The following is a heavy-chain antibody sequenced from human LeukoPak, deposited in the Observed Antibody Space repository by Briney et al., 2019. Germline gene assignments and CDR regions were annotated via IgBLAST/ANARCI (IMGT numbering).Heavy chain of an antibody. D-gene: IGHD1/OR15-1a*01. CDR3: ARTAPGTSLGGYYYYMDV. CDR2: ISGSNGNT. J-gene: IGHJ6*03. Sequence: ASVKVSCKASGYTFTSYGINWVRQAPGQGLEWMGWISGSNGNTNYTQQLQARVTLTTDTSTATAHMELWSLRPDDTAVYYCARTAPGTSLGGYYYYMDVWGRGTTVTVSS. CDR1: GYTFTSYG. V-gene: IGHV1-18*01.